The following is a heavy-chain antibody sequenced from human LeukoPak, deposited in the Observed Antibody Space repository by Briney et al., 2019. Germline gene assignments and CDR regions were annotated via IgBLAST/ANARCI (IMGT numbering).Heavy chain of an antibody. J-gene: IGHJ5*02. CDR1: GGSISSSSYF. CDR2: IYYSGST. Sequence: SETLSLTCSVSGGSISSSSYFWSWIRQPPGKGLEWIGYIYYSGSTYYNPSLKSRVTISVDTSKNQFSLKLSSVTAADTAVYYCARQSLFKAPTENWFDPWGQGTLVTVSS. CDR3: ARQSLFKAPTENWFDP. V-gene: IGHV4-30-4*07.